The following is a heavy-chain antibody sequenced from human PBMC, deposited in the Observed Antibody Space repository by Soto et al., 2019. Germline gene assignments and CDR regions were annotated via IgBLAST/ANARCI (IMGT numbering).Heavy chain of an antibody. V-gene: IGHV3-33*01. CDR3: ARVESGSYSSVDY. D-gene: IGHD1-26*01. CDR2: IWYDGSNK. CDR1: GFTFSSYG. J-gene: IGHJ4*02. Sequence: QVQLVESGGGVVQPGRSLRLSCAASGFTFSSYGMHWVRQAPGKGLEWVAVIWYDGSNKYYADSVKGRFTISRDNSKNTLYLQMNSLRAEDTAVYYCARVESGSYSSVDYWGQGTLVTVSS.